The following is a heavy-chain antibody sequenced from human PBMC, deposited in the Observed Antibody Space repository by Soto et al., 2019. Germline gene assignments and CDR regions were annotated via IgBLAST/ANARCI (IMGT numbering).Heavy chain of an antibody. CDR3: ARPYQLPQYNWFDP. CDR2: ISGSGGST. Sequence: GGSLRLSCAASGFTFSSYAMSWVRQAPGKGLEWVSAISGSGGSTYYADSVKGRFTISRDNSKSTLYLQMNSLRAEDTAVYYCARPYQLPQYNWFDPWGQGTLVTVSS. CDR1: GFTFSSYA. D-gene: IGHD2-2*01. J-gene: IGHJ5*02. V-gene: IGHV3-23*01.